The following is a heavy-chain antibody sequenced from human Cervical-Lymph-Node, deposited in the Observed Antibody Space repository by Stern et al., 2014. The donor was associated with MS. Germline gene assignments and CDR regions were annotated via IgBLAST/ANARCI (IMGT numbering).Heavy chain of an antibody. J-gene: IGHJ3*02. CDR2: IDHRVVS. CDR1: GGSISSGGYS. D-gene: IGHD4-17*01. Sequence: QVQLQESGSGLVKPSQTLSLTCAVSGGSISSGGYSWSWIRQPPGKGLEWIGSIDHRVVSYYNPSLKSRVTIAVDRSKNKFSLKLSSVTAADTAVYYCARSSVTTPNAFDIWGQGTMVTVSS. V-gene: IGHV4-30-2*01. CDR3: ARSSVTTPNAFDI.